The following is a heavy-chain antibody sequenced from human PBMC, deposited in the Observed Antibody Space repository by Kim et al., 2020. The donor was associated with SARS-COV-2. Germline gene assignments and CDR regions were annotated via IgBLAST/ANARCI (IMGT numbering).Heavy chain of an antibody. J-gene: IGHJ4*02. Sequence: TYYNPSLTRRVTISVDTSKNQFSLKLGAVTAADTAVYYCATGIISGSYYYWGQGTLVTVSS. V-gene: IGHV4-39*01. CDR2: T. D-gene: IGHD1-26*01. CDR3: ATGIISGSYYY.